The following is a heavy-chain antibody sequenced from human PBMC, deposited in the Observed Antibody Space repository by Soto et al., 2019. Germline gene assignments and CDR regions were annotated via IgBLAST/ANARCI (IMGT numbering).Heavy chain of an antibody. D-gene: IGHD6-13*01. V-gene: IGHV3-72*01. Sequence: EVQLVESGGGLIQPGGSLRLSCAASGFTFSDHYVDWVRQVPGKGLEWVGRSRNKANSYTTEYAASVKGRFTISRDDSKNSVHLQMNSLKTEDTAVYYCTKTRTSSSCDYWGQGTLVTVSS. CDR2: SRNKANSYTT. CDR1: GFTFSDHY. CDR3: TKTRTSSSCDY. J-gene: IGHJ4*02.